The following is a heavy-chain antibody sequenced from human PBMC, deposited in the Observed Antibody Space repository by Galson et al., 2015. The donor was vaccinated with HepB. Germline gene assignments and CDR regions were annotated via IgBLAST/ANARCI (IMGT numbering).Heavy chain of an antibody. CDR2: TYYRSKWYN. Sequence: CAISGDSVSSNSAAWNWIRQSPSRGLEWLGRTYYRSKWYNDYAVSVKSRITINPDTSKNQFSLKLSSVTAADTAVYYCARHGFYGGNDHDAFDIWGQGTMVTVSS. CDR1: GDSVSSNSAA. V-gene: IGHV6-1*01. J-gene: IGHJ3*02. CDR3: ARHGFYGGNDHDAFDI. D-gene: IGHD4-23*01.